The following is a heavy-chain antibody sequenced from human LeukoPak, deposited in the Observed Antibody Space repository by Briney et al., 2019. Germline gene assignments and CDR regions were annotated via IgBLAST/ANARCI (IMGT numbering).Heavy chain of an antibody. J-gene: IGHJ4*02. D-gene: IGHD2-2*01. Sequence: PGGSLRLSCAASGFTFDDYAMHWVRQAPGKGLEWVSLINWSGGSTYYTDSVKGRFTISRDNIKNSLYLQMNSLRAEDTAVYYCARDRYCSSTSCYGGIDYWGQGTLVTVSS. CDR3: ARDRYCSSTSCYGGIDY. V-gene: IGHV3-43D*03. CDR1: GFTFDDYA. CDR2: INWSGGST.